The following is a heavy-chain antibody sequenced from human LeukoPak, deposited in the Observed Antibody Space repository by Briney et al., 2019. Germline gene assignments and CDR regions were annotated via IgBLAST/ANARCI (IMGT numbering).Heavy chain of an antibody. Sequence: SETLSLTCTVSGGSISSSSYYWGWIRQPPGKGLEWIGSIYYSGSTYYNPSLKSRVTISVDTSKNQFSLKLSSVTAADTAVYYCARRSTGSGFFDYWGQGTLVTVSS. CDR3: ARRSTGSGFFDY. J-gene: IGHJ4*02. V-gene: IGHV4-39*01. CDR2: IYYSGST. CDR1: GGSISSSSYY. D-gene: IGHD3-10*01.